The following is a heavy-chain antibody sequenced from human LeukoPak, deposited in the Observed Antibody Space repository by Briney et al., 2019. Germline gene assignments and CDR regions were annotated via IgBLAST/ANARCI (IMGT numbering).Heavy chain of an antibody. J-gene: IGHJ6*03. V-gene: IGHV3-21*01. CDR3: ARNKRGYCSGGSCYSGGDYYYYMDV. CDR2: ISSSSSYI. Sequence: GGSLILSCAASGFTLTSYTMNWVRQAPGKGLEWVSSISSSSSYIYYADSVKGRFTISRDNAKNSLYVQMNSLRAEDTAVYYCARNKRGYCSGGSCYSGGDYYYYMDVWGKGTTVTVSS. CDR1: GFTLTSYT. D-gene: IGHD2-15*01.